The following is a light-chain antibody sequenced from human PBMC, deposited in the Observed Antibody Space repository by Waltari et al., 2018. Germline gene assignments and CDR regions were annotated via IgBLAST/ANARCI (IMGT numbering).Light chain of an antibody. CDR2: EVS. CDR3: SSYTNSDTHV. J-gene: IGLJ1*01. Sequence: QSALTQPASVSGSPGQSITISCTGTSSDAGGYNYVSWYQQHPGNAPKLMIYEVSNRPSGVSNRFSGSKSGNTASLTISGLQAEDEADYYCSSYTNSDTHVFGTGTKVTVL. V-gene: IGLV2-14*01. CDR1: SSDAGGYNY.